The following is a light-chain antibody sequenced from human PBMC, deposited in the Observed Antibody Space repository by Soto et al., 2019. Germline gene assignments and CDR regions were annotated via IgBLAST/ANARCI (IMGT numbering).Light chain of an antibody. CDR2: DVS. CDR1: SSDVGGYNY. J-gene: IGLJ1*01. CDR3: SSYTSSNTPRV. Sequence: QSALTQPASVSGSLGQSITISCTGTSSDVGGYNYVSWYQQHPGKAPKLMIYDVSSRPSGVSNRFSGSKSGNTASLTISGLQAEDEADYYCSSYTSSNTPRVFGTGTKLTVL. V-gene: IGLV2-14*03.